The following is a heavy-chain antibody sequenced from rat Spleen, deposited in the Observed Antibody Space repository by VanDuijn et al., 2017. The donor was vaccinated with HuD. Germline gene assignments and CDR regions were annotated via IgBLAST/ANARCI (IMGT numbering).Heavy chain of an antibody. CDR1: GFTFSDYY. CDR3: ARHAITIAAIGVMDA. V-gene: IGHV5-25*01. CDR2: ITTGGDNT. J-gene: IGHJ4*01. D-gene: IGHD1-2*01. Sequence: EVQLVESDGGLVQPGRSLKLSCAASGFTFSDYYMAWVRQAPTKGLEWVASITTGGDNTYYRDSVKGRFTISRDIAKSILYLQMDSLRSEDTATYYCARHAITIAAIGVMDAWGQGASVTVSS.